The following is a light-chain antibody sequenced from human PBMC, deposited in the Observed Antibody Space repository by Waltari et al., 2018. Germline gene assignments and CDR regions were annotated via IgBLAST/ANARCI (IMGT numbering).Light chain of an antibody. CDR3: LQRSNWPWT. CDR1: QSVSSN. J-gene: IGKJ1*01. V-gene: IGKV3D-15*01. CDR2: GAS. Sequence: EIVMTQSPATLSLSPGERATLSCRASQSVSSNLAWYQQKPGQAPRLLIYGASSGATAIPYRFSGSGSGTDFTLTISSLEPEDVGVYYCLQRSNWPWTFGQGTKVEIK.